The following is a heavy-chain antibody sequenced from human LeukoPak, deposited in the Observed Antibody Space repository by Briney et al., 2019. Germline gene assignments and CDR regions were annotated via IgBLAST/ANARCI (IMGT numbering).Heavy chain of an antibody. CDR2: ISSSSSTI. CDR3: ARKYYYDSSGYITTDLAF. CDR1: GFTFSSYS. V-gene: IGHV3-48*04. Sequence: GGSLRLSCAASGFTFSSYSMNWVRQAPGKGLEWVSYISSSSSTIYYADSVKGRFTISRDNAKNSLYLQMNSLIAEDTAVYYCARKYYYDSSGYITTDLAFWGQGTLVTVSS. J-gene: IGHJ1*01. D-gene: IGHD3-22*01.